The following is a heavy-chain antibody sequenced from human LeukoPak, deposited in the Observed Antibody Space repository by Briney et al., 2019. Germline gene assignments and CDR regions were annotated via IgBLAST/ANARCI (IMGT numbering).Heavy chain of an antibody. J-gene: IGHJ6*03. D-gene: IGHD3-16*02. CDR1: GYTFTGYY. V-gene: IGHV1-2*02. Sequence: ASVKVSCKASGYTFTGYYMHWVRQAPGQGLEWMGWINPNSGGTNYAQKFQGRVTMTRDTSISTAYMELSRLRSDDTAVYYCARDWLSSPLNYYMDVWGKGTTVTISS. CDR3: ARDWLSSPLNYYMDV. CDR2: INPNSGGT.